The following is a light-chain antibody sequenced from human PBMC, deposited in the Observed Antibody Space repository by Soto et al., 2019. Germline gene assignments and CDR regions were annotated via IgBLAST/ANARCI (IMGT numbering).Light chain of an antibody. J-gene: IGKJ3*01. CDR2: AAS. V-gene: IGKV1-39*01. CDR1: QSISSY. Sequence: DIQMTQSPSSLSASVGDRVTITCRASQSISSYLNWYQQKPGRAPKLLIYAASSLQSGAPSRFSGSGSGTAFTLTISSLQPEDFATYYCQQSYSTPGFTFGPGTKVDIK. CDR3: QQSYSTPGFT.